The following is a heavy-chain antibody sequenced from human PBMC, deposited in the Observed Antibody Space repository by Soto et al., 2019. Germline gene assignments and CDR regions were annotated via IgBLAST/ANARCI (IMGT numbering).Heavy chain of an antibody. V-gene: IGHV1-18*01. J-gene: IGHJ4*02. CDR3: AGGRYGDY. CDR2: ISAHNGNT. D-gene: IGHD1-1*01. Sequence: QVHLVQSGAEVKKPGASVKVSCKGSGYTFTSYGITWVRQAPGQGLEWMGWISAHNGNTNYAQKLQGRVTVTRDTSTSTAYMELRSLRSVDTAVYYCAGGRYGDYWGQGAPVTVSS. CDR1: GYTFTSYG.